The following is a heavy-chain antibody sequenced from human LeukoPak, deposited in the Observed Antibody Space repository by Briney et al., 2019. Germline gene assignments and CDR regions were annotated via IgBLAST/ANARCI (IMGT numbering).Heavy chain of an antibody. J-gene: IGHJ4*02. D-gene: IGHD3-16*01. CDR1: GGSISSGDYY. V-gene: IGHV4-30-4*01. CDR2: IYYSGST. CDR3: ARGGLRDYYFDY. Sequence: PSQTLSLTCTVSGGSISSGDYYWSWIRQPPGKGLEWIGYIYYSGSTYYNPSLKSRVTISVDTSKNQFSLKLSSVTAADTAVYYCARGGLRDYYFDYWGQGTLVTVSS.